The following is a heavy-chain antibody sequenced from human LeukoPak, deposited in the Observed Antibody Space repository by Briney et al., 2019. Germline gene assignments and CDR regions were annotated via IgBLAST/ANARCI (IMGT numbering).Heavy chain of an antibody. J-gene: IGHJ4*02. Sequence: GGSLRLSCAASGFTVSSNYMSWVRQAPGKGLEWVSVIYNGGSTYYADSVKGRFTISRDNSKNTLYLQMNSLRAEDTAVYYCARFSIAARPDYWGQGTLVTVSS. CDR2: IYNGGST. CDR1: GFTVSSNY. CDR3: ARFSIAARPDY. D-gene: IGHD6-6*01. V-gene: IGHV3-66*01.